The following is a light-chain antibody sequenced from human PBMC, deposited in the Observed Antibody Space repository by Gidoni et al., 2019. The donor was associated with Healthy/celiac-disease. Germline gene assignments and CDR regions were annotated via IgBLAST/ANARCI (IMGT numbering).Light chain of an antibody. Sequence: DIQMTQSPSSLSASVGDSVTITCRASQSIISYLNWYQQKPGKAPKLLIYAASSLQSGVPSRFSGSGSGTDFTLTISSLQPEDFATYYCQQSYSTPFTFGPGTKVDIK. V-gene: IGKV1-39*01. CDR3: QQSYSTPFT. CDR2: AAS. J-gene: IGKJ3*01. CDR1: QSIISY.